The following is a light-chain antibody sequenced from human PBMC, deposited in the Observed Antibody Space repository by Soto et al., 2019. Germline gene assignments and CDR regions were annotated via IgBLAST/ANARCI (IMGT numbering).Light chain of an antibody. CDR2: GAS. J-gene: IGKJ2*01. V-gene: IGKV3-15*01. Sequence: EIVMTQSPATLSVSPGERATLYCKASQRISSNLAWYQQKPGQPPRLLIYGASTRASGIPARFSGSGSGTEFTLTISSLQPEDFATYYCLQDYIYTPTFGQGTKLEIK. CDR1: QRISSN. CDR3: LQDYIYTPT.